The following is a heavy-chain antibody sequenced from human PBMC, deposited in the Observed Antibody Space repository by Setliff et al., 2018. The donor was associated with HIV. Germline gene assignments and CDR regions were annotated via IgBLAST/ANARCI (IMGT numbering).Heavy chain of an antibody. CDR1: DGSISTGSYY. CDR2: IYTSGST. J-gene: IGHJ4*02. D-gene: IGHD2-2*01. CDR3: ASRVPAARHFDY. V-gene: IGHV4-61*02. Sequence: PSETLSLTCTVADGSISTGSYYWSWVRQPAGRGLEWIVRIYTSGSTNYNPSLKSRVTISLDRFKNQFSLKLTSVTAADTAVYYCASRVPAARHFDYWGQGTLVTVSS.